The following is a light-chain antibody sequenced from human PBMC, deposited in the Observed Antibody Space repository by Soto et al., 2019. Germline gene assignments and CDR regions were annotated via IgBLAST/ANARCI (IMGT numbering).Light chain of an antibody. V-gene: IGKV1-39*01. CDR1: QSISSY. J-gene: IGKJ4*02. CDR2: AAS. Sequence: DIQMTQSPSSLSASVGDRVTITCRASQSISSYLNWYQQKPGKAPKLLIDAASSLQSGVPSRFSGSGSGTDFYMTISRLQPEDFATYYCHQSYSTPLKFGGATKVDIK. CDR3: HQSYSTPLK.